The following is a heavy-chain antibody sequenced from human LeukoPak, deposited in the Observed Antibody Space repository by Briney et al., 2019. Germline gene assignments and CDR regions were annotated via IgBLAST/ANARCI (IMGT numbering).Heavy chain of an antibody. CDR2: IYYSGST. Sequence: SETLSLTCTVSGGSISSYYWSWIRQPPGKGLEWIGYIYYSGSTNYNPSLKSRVTISVDTSKNQFSLKLSSVTAADTAVYYCARGDDYFDYWGQGTLVTVSS. V-gene: IGHV4-59*01. CDR1: GGSISSYY. CDR3: ARGDDYFDY. J-gene: IGHJ4*02.